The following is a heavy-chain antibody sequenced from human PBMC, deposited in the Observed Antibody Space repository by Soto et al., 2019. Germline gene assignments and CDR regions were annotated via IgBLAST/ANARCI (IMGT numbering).Heavy chain of an antibody. CDR2: ISSSSSYI. D-gene: IGHD4-4*01. V-gene: IGHV3-21*01. CDR1: GFTFSSYS. J-gene: IGHJ4*02. Sequence: PGGSLRLSCAASGFTFSSYSMNWVRQAPGKGLEWVSSISSSSSYIYYADSVKGRFTISRDNAKNSLYLQMNSLRAEDTAVYYCARSYSNYAPYFDYWGQGTLVTVSS. CDR3: ARSYSNYAPYFDY.